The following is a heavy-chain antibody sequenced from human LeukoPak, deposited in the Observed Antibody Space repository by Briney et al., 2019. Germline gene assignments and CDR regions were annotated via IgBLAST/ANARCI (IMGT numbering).Heavy chain of an antibody. V-gene: IGHV3-7*03. D-gene: IGHD3-10*01. CDR2: IREDGSEK. Sequence: GGSLRLSCAASGFTFSSYWMSWVRQAPGKGLECVAKIREDGSEKHYVDSVKGRFIISRDNSKNSLYLQMNSLRAEDTAVYYCAKGLKVVAGSGPVDYYYYMDVWGKGTTVTISS. J-gene: IGHJ6*03. CDR1: GFTFSSYW. CDR3: AKGLKVVAGSGPVDYYYYMDV.